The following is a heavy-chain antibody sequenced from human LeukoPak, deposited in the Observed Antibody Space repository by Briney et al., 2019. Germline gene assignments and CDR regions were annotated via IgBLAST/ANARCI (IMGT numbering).Heavy chain of an antibody. D-gene: IGHD6-13*01. CDR2: IHFSGSA. CDR1: GGSISSSSCF. Sequence: PSETLSLTCTVSGGSISSSSCFWGWIRQPPGKGLEWIGSIHFSGSAYYNPSLKSRVTISVDTSKNQFSLKVSSVTTADTAVYYCARFSRNLQLVPYYFDYGGQGTLVTVSS. CDR3: ARFSRNLQLVPYYFDY. V-gene: IGHV4-39*01. J-gene: IGHJ4*02.